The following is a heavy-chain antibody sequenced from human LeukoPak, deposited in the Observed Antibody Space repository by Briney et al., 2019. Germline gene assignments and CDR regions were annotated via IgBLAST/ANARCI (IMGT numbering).Heavy chain of an antibody. D-gene: IGHD3-9*01. CDR3: ARQGYDILTGYIDAFDI. Sequence: SETLSLTCTVSVGSISSYYWSWIRQPPGQGLEWIGYISYSGSTNYNPSLKSRVTISIDTSKNQFSLKLRSVTAADTAIYCCARQGYDILTGYIDAFDIWGQGTMVTVSS. J-gene: IGHJ3*02. V-gene: IGHV4-59*08. CDR2: ISYSGST. CDR1: VGSISSYY.